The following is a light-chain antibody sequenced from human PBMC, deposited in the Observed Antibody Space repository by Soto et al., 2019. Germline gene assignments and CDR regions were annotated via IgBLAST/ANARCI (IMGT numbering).Light chain of an antibody. J-gene: IGLJ2*01. CDR3: QSYDSSLGNSV. CDR2: GYR. V-gene: IGLV1-40*01. CDR1: SSNVGAGYD. Sequence: QSVLTQPPSVSGAPGQTVTISCTGSSSNVGAGYDVHWYQQLPGTAPKLLIYGYRNRPSGVPDRFSGSRSDTSASLAITGLQADDEADYYCQSYDSSLGNSVFGGGTKLTVL.